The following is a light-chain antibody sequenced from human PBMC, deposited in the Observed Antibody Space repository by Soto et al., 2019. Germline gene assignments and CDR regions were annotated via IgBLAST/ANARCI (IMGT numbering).Light chain of an antibody. CDR3: QQRNDWVT. Sequence: EIVLTQSPATLSLSPGERATLSCRASQSIRNYLAWYQQKPGQAPRLLIYDASNRATGIPARFSGSGSGTDFILTISSLESEDSGVYYWQQRNDWVTFGGGTKVEIK. J-gene: IGKJ4*01. V-gene: IGKV3-11*01. CDR1: QSIRNY. CDR2: DAS.